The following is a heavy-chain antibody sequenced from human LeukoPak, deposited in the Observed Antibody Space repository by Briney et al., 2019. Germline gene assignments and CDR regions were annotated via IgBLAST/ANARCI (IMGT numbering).Heavy chain of an antibody. J-gene: IGHJ6*02. CDR1: GYSFINYG. V-gene: IGHV3-30*03. CDR3: ARDRRYCTTTSCYAWPYFYGMDV. D-gene: IGHD2-2*01. CDR2: ISHDDSDD. Sequence: GGSLRLSCAASGYSFINYGLHWVRQAPGKGLEWVAVISHDDSDDYYADSVRGRFTISRDRPNNMLYLQMNSLTAADTAVYYCARDRRYCTTTSCYAWPYFYGMDVWAKGPQSSSP.